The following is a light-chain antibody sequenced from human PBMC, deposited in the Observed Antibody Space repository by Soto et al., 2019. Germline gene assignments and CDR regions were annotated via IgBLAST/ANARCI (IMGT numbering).Light chain of an antibody. V-gene: IGKV1-39*01. CDR3: QQYGSSPKT. Sequence: DIQMTQSPSSLSASVGYRFNITCRASQSITRYLNWYQQKPGKAPNLLIYAASSLHSGVPSRFSGAGSGTDFTLTISRLEPEDFAVYYCQQYGSSPKTFGQGTKV. CDR2: AAS. CDR1: QSITRY. J-gene: IGKJ1*01.